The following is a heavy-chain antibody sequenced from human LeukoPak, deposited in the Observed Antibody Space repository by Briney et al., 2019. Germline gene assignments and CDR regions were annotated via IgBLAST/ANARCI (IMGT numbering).Heavy chain of an antibody. J-gene: IGHJ4*02. CDR1: GFTFSSYG. CDR3: AKGLDRFNKIDY. CDR2: IWYDGSNK. D-gene: IGHD1-14*01. V-gene: IGHV3-33*06. Sequence: GRSLRLSCAASGFTFSSYGMHWVRQAPGKGLEWVAVIWYDGSNKYYADSVKGRFTISRDNSKNTLYLQMNSLRAEDTAVYYCAKGLDRFNKIDYRGQGTLVTVSS.